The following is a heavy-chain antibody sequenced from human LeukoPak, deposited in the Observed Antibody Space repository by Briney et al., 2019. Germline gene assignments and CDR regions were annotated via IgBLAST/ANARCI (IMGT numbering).Heavy chain of an antibody. V-gene: IGHV3-53*01. CDR2: IYSGGST. CDR3: ARAPYGSGSYYGMDV. J-gene: IGHJ6*04. D-gene: IGHD3-10*01. CDR1: GFTVSSNY. Sequence: GGSLRLSCAASGFTVSSNYMSWVRQAPGKGLEXXXXIYSGGSTYYADSVKGRFTISRDNSKNMLYLQMNSLRAEDTAVYYCARAPYGSGSYYGMDVWGKGTTVTVSS.